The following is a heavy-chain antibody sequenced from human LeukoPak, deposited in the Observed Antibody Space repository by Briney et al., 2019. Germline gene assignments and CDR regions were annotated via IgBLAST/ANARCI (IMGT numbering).Heavy chain of an antibody. CDR3: GRGSGTVTTD. V-gene: IGHV4-30-2*01. J-gene: IGHJ4*02. CDR1: VASIRSGGYL. D-gene: IGHD4-17*01. CDR2: IYHSGSA. Sequence: SQTLCLTCAVSVASIRSGGYLWAWIRQPPGKGLEWIGYIYHSGSAYYNPSLKSRVTISADKSKNQFSLSLTSVTATDTGVYYWGRGSGTVTTDWGARNLVIVSS.